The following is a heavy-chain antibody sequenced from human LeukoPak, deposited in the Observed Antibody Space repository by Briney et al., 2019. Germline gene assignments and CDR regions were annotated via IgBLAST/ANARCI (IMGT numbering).Heavy chain of an antibody. CDR1: GFTFSSYS. CDR2: ISSSSSTM. CDR3: ARDRVAAAAGTGDY. Sequence: GGSLRLSCAASGFTFSSYSMNWVRQAPGKGLEWVSYISSSSSTMYYADSVKGRFTISRDNAKNSLYLQMNSLRAEDTAVYYCARDRVAAAAGTGDYWGQGTLVTVSS. D-gene: IGHD6-13*01. V-gene: IGHV3-48*01. J-gene: IGHJ4*02.